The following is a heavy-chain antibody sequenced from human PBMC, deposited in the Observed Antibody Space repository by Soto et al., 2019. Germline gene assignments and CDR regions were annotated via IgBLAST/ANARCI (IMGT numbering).Heavy chain of an antibody. D-gene: IGHD2-2*01. V-gene: IGHV3-23*01. CDR1: GFTFSSYA. CDR2: ISGSGGST. J-gene: IGHJ5*02. Sequence: VQLLESGGGLVQPGGSLRLSCAASGFTFSSYAMSWVRQAPGKGLEWVSAISGSGGSTYYADSVKGRFTISRDNSKNTLYLQMNSLRAEDTAVYYCAKSTAIVVVPAANFNWFDPWGQGTLVTVSS. CDR3: AKSTAIVVVPAANFNWFDP.